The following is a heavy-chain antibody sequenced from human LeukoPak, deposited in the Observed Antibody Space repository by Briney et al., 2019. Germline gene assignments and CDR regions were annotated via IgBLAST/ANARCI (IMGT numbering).Heavy chain of an antibody. D-gene: IGHD3-10*01. CDR3: AKVGGYYYGSGSYSILDY. Sequence: GGSLRLSCAASGFTFDDYAMHWVRQAPGKGLEWVSLISGDGGSTYYADSVEGRFTISRDNSKNSLYPQMNSLRTEDTALYYCAKVGGYYYGSGSYSILDYWGQGTLVTVSS. J-gene: IGHJ4*02. CDR2: ISGDGGST. V-gene: IGHV3-43*02. CDR1: GFTFDDYA.